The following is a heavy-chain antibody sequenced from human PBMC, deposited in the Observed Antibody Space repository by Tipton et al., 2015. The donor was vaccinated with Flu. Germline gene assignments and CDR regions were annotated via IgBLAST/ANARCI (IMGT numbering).Heavy chain of an antibody. D-gene: IGHD4-11*01. CDR1: GGSISSYY. V-gene: IGHV4-4*07. CDR2: IYTSGST. Sequence: TLSLTCTVSGGSISSYYWSWIRQPAGKGLEWIGRIYTSGSTNYNPPLKSRVTMSVDTSKNQFSLKLSSVTAADTAVYYCARDGGSSYYSNYVLSWFDPWGQGTLVTVSS. CDR3: ARDGGSSYYSNYVLSWFDP. J-gene: IGHJ5*02.